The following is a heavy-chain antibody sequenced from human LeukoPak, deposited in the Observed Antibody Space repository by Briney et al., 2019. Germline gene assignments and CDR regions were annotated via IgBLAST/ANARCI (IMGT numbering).Heavy chain of an antibody. D-gene: IGHD3-10*01. CDR2: ISSSSSYT. Sequence: PGGSRRLSCAASGFTFSDYYISWIRQAPGKGLEWVSYISSSSSYTNYADSVKGRFTISRDNAKNSLFLQMNSLRAEDTAVYYCARGRGSGSRWGGAFDIWGQGTMVTVSS. CDR3: ARGRGSGSRWGGAFDI. J-gene: IGHJ3*02. V-gene: IGHV3-11*05. CDR1: GFTFSDYY.